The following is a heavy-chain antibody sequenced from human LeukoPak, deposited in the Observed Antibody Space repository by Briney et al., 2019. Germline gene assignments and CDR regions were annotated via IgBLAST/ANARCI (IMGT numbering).Heavy chain of an antibody. CDR1: GFTFSSYW. CDR2: ITRSSSPI. CDR3: TRDPHALDY. D-gene: IGHD2-2*01. V-gene: IGHV3-48*01. Sequence: EGSLRLSCAASGFTFSSYWMNWVRQAPGKGLEWVSYITRSSSPIYYADSVRGRFTISRDNAKNSLYLQMDSLRAEDTAVYYCTRDPHALDYWGQGTLVTVSS. J-gene: IGHJ4*02.